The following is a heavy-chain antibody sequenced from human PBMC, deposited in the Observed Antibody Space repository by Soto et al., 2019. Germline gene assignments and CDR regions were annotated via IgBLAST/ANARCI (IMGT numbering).Heavy chain of an antibody. V-gene: IGHV3-15*07. CDR2: IKSQVYGGTT. D-gene: IGHD1-7*01. CDR1: GFTFSDAW. Sequence: EVQLVESGGGLVKSGGSLRLSCAASGFTFSDAWMNWARQAPGKGLEWVGRIKSQVYGGTTDYSAPVKGRFTISRDDSTATMYLQMNSLETEDTGVYYCTSHDATEQNFVPYWGQGTLVTVSS. CDR3: TSHDATEQNFVPY. J-gene: IGHJ4*02.